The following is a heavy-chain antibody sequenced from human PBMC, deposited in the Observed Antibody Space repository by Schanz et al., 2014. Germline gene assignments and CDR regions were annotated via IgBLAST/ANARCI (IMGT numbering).Heavy chain of an antibody. CDR2: ISYDGSNK. CDR1: GFTLSSYA. J-gene: IGHJ6*02. Sequence: QVQLVESGGGVVQPGRSLRLSCAAYGFTLSSYAMHWVRQAPGKGLEWVAVISYDGSNKYYADSVKGRFTISRDNAKNSLYLQMNSLRAEDTAVYYCARDFDDRRGYGSGDCLGDCMDVWGQGTTVTVSS. D-gene: IGHD3-10*01. V-gene: IGHV3-30-3*01. CDR3: ARDFDDRRGYGSGDCLGDCMDV.